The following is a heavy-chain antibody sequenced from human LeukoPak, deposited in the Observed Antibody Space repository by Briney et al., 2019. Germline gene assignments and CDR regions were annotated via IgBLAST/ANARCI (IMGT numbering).Heavy chain of an antibody. Sequence: PSETLSLTCTLSGGSISGYYWSWIRQPPGKGLEWIGEINHSGSTNYNPSLKSRVTISVDTSKNQFSLKLSSVTAADTAVYYCARQTGSGLFILPGGQGTLVTVSS. J-gene: IGHJ4*02. D-gene: IGHD3/OR15-3a*01. CDR2: INHSGST. CDR3: ARQTGSGLFILP. V-gene: IGHV4-34*01. CDR1: GGSISGYY.